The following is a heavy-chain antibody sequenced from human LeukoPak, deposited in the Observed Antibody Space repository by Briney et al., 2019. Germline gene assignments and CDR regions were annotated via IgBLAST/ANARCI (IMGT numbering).Heavy chain of an antibody. CDR2: IKQDGSEK. V-gene: IGHV3-7*01. D-gene: IGHD3-10*01. Sequence: GSLRLSCAASGFTFSSYAMSWVRQAPGKGLEWVANIKQDGSEKNYVDSVKGRFTISRDNAENSLYLQMNSLRAEDTAVYYCARVGWFGELTRHPGGDSWGQGTLVTVSS. CDR1: GFTFSSYA. J-gene: IGHJ4*02. CDR3: ARVGWFGELTRHPGGDS.